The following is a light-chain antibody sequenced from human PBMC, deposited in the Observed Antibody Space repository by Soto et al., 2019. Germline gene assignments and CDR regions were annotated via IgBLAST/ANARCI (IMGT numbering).Light chain of an antibody. V-gene: IGKV1-39*01. CDR2: AAS. Sequence: DIQMTQSPSSLSASVGDSVTITCRASQSISSYLNWYQQKPGKAPKLLIYAASSLQSGVQSRFRGSGSGTEFTLTIRSMKPEEFATDYCQQYNSLWTVGKVNKVDIK. CDR1: QSISSY. CDR3: QQYNSLWT. J-gene: IGKJ1*01.